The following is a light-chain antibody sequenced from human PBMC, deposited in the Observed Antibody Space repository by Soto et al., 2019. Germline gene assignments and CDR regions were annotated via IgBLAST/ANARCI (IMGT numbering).Light chain of an antibody. V-gene: IGKV3-15*01. Sequence: EIVMTQSPATLSVSPGERATLSCRASQSLSSSLAWYQQKPGQAPRLLIYAASTRATGIPARFGGSGSGTEFTLTISSRQSEDFAVYYCQQYINWPITVGQGTRLEIK. CDR1: QSLSSS. CDR2: AAS. CDR3: QQYINWPIT. J-gene: IGKJ5*01.